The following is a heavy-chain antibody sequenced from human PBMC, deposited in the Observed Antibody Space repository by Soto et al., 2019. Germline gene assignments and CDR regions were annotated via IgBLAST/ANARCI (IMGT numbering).Heavy chain of an antibody. CDR3: ARRDGYKHYYYGMDV. CDR2: IYPGDSDT. V-gene: IGHV5-51*01. CDR1: RYSFTSYC. D-gene: IGHD5-12*01. Sequence: GESLKISCKASRYSFTSYCIGWVRQVPGKGLEWMGIIYPGDSDTRYSPSFQGQVTISADKSISTAYLQWSSLKASDTAMYYCARRDGYKHYYYGMDVWGQGTTVTVSS. J-gene: IGHJ6*02.